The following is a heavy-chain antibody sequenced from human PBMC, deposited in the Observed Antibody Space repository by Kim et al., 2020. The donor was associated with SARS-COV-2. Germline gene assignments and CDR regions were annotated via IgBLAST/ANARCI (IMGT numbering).Heavy chain of an antibody. D-gene: IGHD3-3*01. CDR3: AREKYYDFWSGKHPFDY. CDR1: GFTFSSYW. V-gene: IGHV3-7*01. Sequence: GGSLRLSCAASGFTFSSYWMSWVRQAPGKGLEWVANIKQDGSEKYYVDSVKGRFTISRDNAKNSLYLQMNSLRAEDTAVYYCAREKYYDFWSGKHPFDYWGQGTLVTVSS. J-gene: IGHJ4*02. CDR2: IKQDGSEK.